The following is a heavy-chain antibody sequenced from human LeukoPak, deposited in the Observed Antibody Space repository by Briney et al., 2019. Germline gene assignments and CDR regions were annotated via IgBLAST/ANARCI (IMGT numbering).Heavy chain of an antibody. CDR3: AKTRAGHNTFDY. D-gene: IGHD6-13*01. Sequence: GGSLSFSGAASGFTFSGFAMGWDGQAPGKGWEWGSGISVSGGSAYYADSVRGRFTISRDNSKTTLYLQMNSLRAEDTAVYYCAKTRAGHNTFDYWGQGTLVTVSS. CDR2: ISVSGGSA. CDR1: GFTFSGFA. J-gene: IGHJ4*02. V-gene: IGHV3-23*01.